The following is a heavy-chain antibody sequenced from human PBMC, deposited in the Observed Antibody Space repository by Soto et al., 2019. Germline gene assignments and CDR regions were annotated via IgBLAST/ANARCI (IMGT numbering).Heavy chain of an antibody. D-gene: IGHD1-1*01. Sequence: QVQLVQSGAEVKKPGASVKVSCKASGYTFTTYGINWVRQAPGQGLEWMGWISAYNGNTNYAQKLQGRATMTTDTFTSTAYVELRSLRSDDTAVYYCAGVWVGTTSAYYYGMAVWGEWSTAPVSS. CDR1: GYTFTTYG. J-gene: IGHJ6*02. CDR3: AGVWVGTTSAYYYGMAV. CDR2: ISAYNGNT. V-gene: IGHV1-18*01.